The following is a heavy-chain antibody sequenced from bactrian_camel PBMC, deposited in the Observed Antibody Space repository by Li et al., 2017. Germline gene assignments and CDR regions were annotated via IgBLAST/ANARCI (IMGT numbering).Heavy chain of an antibody. CDR2: IYTGGGSA. CDR3: AAVPCPNNARWLDPNY. J-gene: IGHJ4*01. CDR1: GHTYGSNC. V-gene: IGHV3-2*01. Sequence: HVQLVESGGGSVQAGGSLRLSCAASGHTYGSNCMGWVRQAPGKGLDWVSSIYTGGGSAYYADSVKGRFTISQDGAKRGDYLNNTVYLQMNNLKPEDTAMYYCAAVPCPNNARWLDPNYWGQGTQVTVS. D-gene: IGHD7*01.